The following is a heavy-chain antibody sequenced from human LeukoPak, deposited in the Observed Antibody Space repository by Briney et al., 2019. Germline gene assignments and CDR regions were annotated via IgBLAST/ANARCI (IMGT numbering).Heavy chain of an antibody. CDR2: IYYSGST. V-gene: IGHV4-59*01. J-gene: IGHJ3*02. Sequence: SETLSLTCTVSGGSISSYYWSWIRQPPGKGLEWIGYIYYSGSTNYNPSLKSRVTIPVDTSKNQLSLKLSSVTAADTAVYYCARAWGVKSYYNVRDAFDIWGQGTMVTVSS. CDR3: ARAWGVKSYYNVRDAFDI. CDR1: GGSISSYY. D-gene: IGHD3-10*01.